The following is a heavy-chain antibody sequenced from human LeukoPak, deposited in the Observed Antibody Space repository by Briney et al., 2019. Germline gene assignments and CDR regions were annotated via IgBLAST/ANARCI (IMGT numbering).Heavy chain of an antibody. Sequence: SETLSLTCTVSGGSISSGDYYWSWIRQPPGKGLEWIGYIYYSGSTYYNPSLKSRVTISGDTSKNQFSLKLSSVTAADTAVYYCARVRPSPSTYGSGSYYNYFDYWGQGTLVTVSS. CDR1: GGSISSGDYY. CDR2: IYYSGST. V-gene: IGHV4-30-4*01. CDR3: ARVRPSPSTYGSGSYYNYFDY. J-gene: IGHJ4*02. D-gene: IGHD3-10*01.